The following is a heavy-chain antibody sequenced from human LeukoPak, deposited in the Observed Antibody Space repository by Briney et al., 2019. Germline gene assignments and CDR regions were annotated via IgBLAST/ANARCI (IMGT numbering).Heavy chain of an antibody. CDR3: AKPSSSPGSSSHFDS. Sequence: PGGSLRLSCAASGFTFSSYGMHWVRQAPGKGLEWVAVISYDGSNKYYADSVKGRFTISRDNSKNTLYLQMNSLGAEDTAVYYCAKPSSSPGSSSHFDSWGQGTLVTVSS. CDR2: ISYDGSNK. CDR1: GFTFSSYG. D-gene: IGHD6-6*01. V-gene: IGHV3-30*18. J-gene: IGHJ4*02.